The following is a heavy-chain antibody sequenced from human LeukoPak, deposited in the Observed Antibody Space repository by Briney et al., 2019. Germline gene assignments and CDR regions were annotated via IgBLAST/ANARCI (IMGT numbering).Heavy chain of an antibody. V-gene: IGHV4-39*01. CDR1: GGSISSSSYY. CDR3: ARHLKTSYYYDSSGYPDY. D-gene: IGHD3-22*01. J-gene: IGHJ4*02. Sequence: SETLSLTCTVSGGSISSSSYYWGWIRQPPGKGLEWIGSIYYSGSTYYNPSLKSRVTISVGTSKNQFSLKLSSVTAADTAVYYCARHLKTSYYYDSSGYPDYWGQGTLVTVSS. CDR2: IYYSGST.